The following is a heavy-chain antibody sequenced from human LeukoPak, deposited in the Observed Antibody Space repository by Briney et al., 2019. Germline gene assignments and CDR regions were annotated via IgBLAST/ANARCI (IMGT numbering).Heavy chain of an antibody. V-gene: IGHV6-1*01. CDR3: ARDALVRGVIWYSYGMDV. D-gene: IGHD3-10*01. Sequence: SQTLSLTCAISGDSVSSNSAAWNWIRQSPSRGLEWLGRTYYRSKWYNDYAVSVKSRITINPDTSKKQFSLQLNSVTPEDTAVYYCARDALVRGVIWYSYGMDVWGQGTTVTVSS. J-gene: IGHJ6*02. CDR2: TYYRSKWYN. CDR1: GDSVSSNSAA.